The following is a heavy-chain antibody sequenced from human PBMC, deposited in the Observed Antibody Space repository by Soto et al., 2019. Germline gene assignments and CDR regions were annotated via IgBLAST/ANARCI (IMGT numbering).Heavy chain of an antibody. Sequence: EVQLVESGGGLVQPGGSLRLSCAASGFTFSSYWMHWVRQAPGKGLVWVSRINSDGSSTSYADSVKGRFTISRDNAKNTLYLQMNSLRAEDTAVYYCALVGGYCRSTSCFDYWGQGTLVTVSS. D-gene: IGHD2-2*01. CDR3: ALVGGYCRSTSCFDY. CDR1: GFTFSSYW. J-gene: IGHJ4*02. CDR2: INSDGSST. V-gene: IGHV3-74*01.